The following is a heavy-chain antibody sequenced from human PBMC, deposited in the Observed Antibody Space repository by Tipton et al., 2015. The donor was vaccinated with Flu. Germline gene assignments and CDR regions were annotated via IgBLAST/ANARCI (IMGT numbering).Heavy chain of an antibody. D-gene: IGHD5-12*01. J-gene: IGHJ4*02. CDR3: ARGSGYANAYLDY. V-gene: IGHV4-34*01. CDR1: GGSFSGHY. Sequence: TLSLTCAVYGGSFSGHYWTRIRQPPGKGLEWIGEINHGGSTNCNPSLKSRVTISADTSKNQFSLKVTSLTAADTAVYYCARGSGYANAYLDYWGRGTLVTVSS. CDR2: INHGGST.